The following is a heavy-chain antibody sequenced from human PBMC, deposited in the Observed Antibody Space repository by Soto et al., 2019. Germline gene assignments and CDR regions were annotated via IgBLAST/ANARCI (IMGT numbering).Heavy chain of an antibody. CDR2: IYRTGST. V-gene: IGHV4-4*02. J-gene: IGHJ4*02. D-gene: IGHD1-7*01. CDR3: ASRDPGTSVDY. Sequence: PSETLSLTCAVSGGSFTSNNWWTWVRQPPGQGLEWIGEIYRTGSTNYNPSLKSRVTISLDKSENQFSLKVASLTAADTAVYYCASRDPGTSVDYWGQGTLVTVSS. CDR1: GGSFTSNNW.